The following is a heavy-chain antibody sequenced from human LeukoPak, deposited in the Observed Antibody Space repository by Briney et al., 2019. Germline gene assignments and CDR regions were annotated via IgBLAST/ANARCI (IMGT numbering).Heavy chain of an antibody. CDR3: ARFEMAFSFDY. Sequence: PSETLSLTCTVSGGSISSGGYYWSWIRQHPGKGLEWIGYIYYSGSTYYNPSLKSRVTISVDASKNQFSLKLSSVTAADTAVYYCARFEMAFSFDYWGQGTLVTVSS. V-gene: IGHV4-31*03. J-gene: IGHJ4*02. CDR1: GGSISSGGYY. CDR2: IYYSGST. D-gene: IGHD5-24*01.